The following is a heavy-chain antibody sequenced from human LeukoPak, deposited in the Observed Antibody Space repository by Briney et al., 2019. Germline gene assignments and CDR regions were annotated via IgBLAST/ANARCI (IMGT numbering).Heavy chain of an antibody. Sequence: SETLSLTCTVSGGSISNYYWSWIRQPPGKGLEWIGYIYYSGSTNCNPSLKSRVTISVDTSKNQFSLKLSSVTAADTAVYYCARGLFTGYCSSTSCPLDAFDIWGQGTMVAVSS. CDR1: GGSISNYY. CDR3: ARGLFTGYCSSTSCPLDAFDI. V-gene: IGHV4-59*01. CDR2: IYYSGST. D-gene: IGHD2-2*01. J-gene: IGHJ3*02.